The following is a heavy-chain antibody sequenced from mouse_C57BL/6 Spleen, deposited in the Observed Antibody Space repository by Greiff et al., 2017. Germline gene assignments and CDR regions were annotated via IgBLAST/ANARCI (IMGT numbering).Heavy chain of an antibody. CDR3: ARGDYGSSYVGAMDY. D-gene: IGHD1-1*01. V-gene: IGHV1-22*01. Sequence: EVQLQESGPELVKPGASVKMSCKASGYTFTDYNMHWVKQSHGKSLEWIGYINPNNGGTSYNQKFKGKATLTVNKSSSTAYMELRSLTSEDSAVYYCARGDYGSSYVGAMDYWGQGTSVTVAS. CDR2: INPNNGGT. J-gene: IGHJ4*01. CDR1: GYTFTDYN.